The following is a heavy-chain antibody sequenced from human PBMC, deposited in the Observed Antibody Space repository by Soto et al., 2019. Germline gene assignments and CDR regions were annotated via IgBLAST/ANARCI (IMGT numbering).Heavy chain of an antibody. CDR1: GFTFSDYY. CDR3: ARRLSGHFDY. V-gene: IGHV3-11*03. Sequence: GGSLRLSCRASGFTFSDYYMSWIREVPGKGLEWISYISGSSSHINSADSLKGRFTISRDNPNNSLFLQMDSLRAEDTAIYYCARRLSGHFDYWSQGTLVTVSS. J-gene: IGHJ4*02. CDR2: ISGSSSHI. D-gene: IGHD1-1*01.